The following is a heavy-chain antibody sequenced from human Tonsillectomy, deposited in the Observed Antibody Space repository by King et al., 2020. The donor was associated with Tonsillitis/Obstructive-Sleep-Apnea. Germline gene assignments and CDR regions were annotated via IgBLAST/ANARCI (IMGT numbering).Heavy chain of an antibody. CDR3: AKAGFSGTYYYYYYMDV. D-gene: IGHD1-26*01. CDR1: GFRFDDYG. Sequence: EVQLVESGGGLVQPGRSLRLSCVASGFRFDDYGMHWVRQAPGKGLEWVSGITWNSGNIAYADSVQGRFTISRDNAKNSLYLQMNGLRPEDTALYYCAKAGFSGTYYYYYYMDVWGKGTTVTVSS. J-gene: IGHJ6*03. CDR2: ITWNSGNI. V-gene: IGHV3-9*01.